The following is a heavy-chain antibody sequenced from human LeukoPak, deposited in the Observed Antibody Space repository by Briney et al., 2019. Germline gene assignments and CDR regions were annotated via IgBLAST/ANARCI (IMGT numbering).Heavy chain of an antibody. D-gene: IGHD6-19*01. CDR1: GFTFDDYA. CDR2: ISWDGGST. J-gene: IGHJ4*02. CDR3: AKERDSGWYYYFDY. Sequence: GGSLRLSCAASGFTFDDYAMHWVRQAPGRGLEWVSLISWDGGSTYYADSVKGRFTISRDNSKNSLYLQMNSLRAEDTALYYCAKERDSGWYYYFDYWGQGTLVTVSS. V-gene: IGHV3-43D*03.